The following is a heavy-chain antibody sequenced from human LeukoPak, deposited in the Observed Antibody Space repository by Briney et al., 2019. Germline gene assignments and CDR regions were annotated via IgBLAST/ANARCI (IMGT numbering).Heavy chain of an antibody. J-gene: IGHJ4*02. CDR1: GFTFSSYA. D-gene: IGHD2-2*01. Sequence: GGSLRLSCTGSGFTFSSYAMSWVRQAPGKGLEWVSAISGSGGSTYYADSVKGRFTTSRDNSKNTLYLQMNSLRAEDTAVYYCAKDPTYCSSSSCYPTEVDYWGQGTLVTVSS. CDR2: ISGSGGST. V-gene: IGHV3-23*01. CDR3: AKDPTYCSSSSCYPTEVDY.